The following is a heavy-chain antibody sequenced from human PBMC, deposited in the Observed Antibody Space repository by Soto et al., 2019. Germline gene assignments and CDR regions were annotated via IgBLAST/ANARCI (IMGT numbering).Heavy chain of an antibody. V-gene: IGHV4-4*02. J-gene: IGHJ6*02. Sequence: QVQLQESGPGLVKPSGTLSLICTVSGGSIRSETWWTWVRQPPGKGLEWIGQIHHSGTTHYNPSLKSRVTMSVDKSKNQFSLNLSSVTAADTAVYYCARDPSSYYYYGMDVWGQGTTVTV. CDR2: IHHSGTT. CDR1: GGSIRSETW. CDR3: ARDPSSYYYYGMDV.